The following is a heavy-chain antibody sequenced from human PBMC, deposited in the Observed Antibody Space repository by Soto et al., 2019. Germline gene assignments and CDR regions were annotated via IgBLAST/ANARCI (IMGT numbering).Heavy chain of an antibody. J-gene: IGHJ4*02. V-gene: IGHV5-51*01. CDR2: IYPGDSDT. CDR3: ATTRITACYFNY. Sequence: GESLKISCKGSGYSFTSYWFDWVRQIPGKGLARMGIIYPGDSDTRYSPFFHCQFTISADMSIGTAYLHWSSLKASDTAMYHLATTRITACYFNYCRQGHLITVSS. CDR1: GYSFTSYW. D-gene: IGHD3-10*01.